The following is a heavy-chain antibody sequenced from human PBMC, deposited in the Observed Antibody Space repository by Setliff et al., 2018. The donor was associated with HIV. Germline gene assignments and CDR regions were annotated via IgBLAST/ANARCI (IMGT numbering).Heavy chain of an antibody. D-gene: IGHD1-1*01. J-gene: IGHJ4*02. V-gene: IGHV4-39*02. CDR1: GDSMSSGSYF. CDR2: IYYTGFA. Sequence: PSETLSLTCSVSGDSMSSGSYFWGWIRQTPGKGLEWIGNIYYTGFAYYNPSLKSRVTISLDTSKTHFYLNLTSVTDADTAVYFCAREGRGDPAVATTRIDYWGQGKQVTVSS. CDR3: AREGRGDPAVATTRIDY.